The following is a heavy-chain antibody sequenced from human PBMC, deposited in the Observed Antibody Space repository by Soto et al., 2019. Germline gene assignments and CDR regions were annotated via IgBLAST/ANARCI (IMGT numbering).Heavy chain of an antibody. CDR1: GFTFSSYS. J-gene: IGHJ4*02. V-gene: IGHV3-21*01. Sequence: GGSLRLSCAASGFTFSSYSMNWVRQAPGKGLEWVSSISSSSSYIYYADSVKGRFTISRDNAKNSLYLQMNSLRAEDTAVYYCVRDLHGSSSMYFAYWGQGTLVSVS. D-gene: IGHD6-6*01. CDR2: ISSSSSYI. CDR3: VRDLHGSSSMYFAY.